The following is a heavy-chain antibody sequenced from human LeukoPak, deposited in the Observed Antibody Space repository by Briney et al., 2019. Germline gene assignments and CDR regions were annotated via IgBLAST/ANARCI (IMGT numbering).Heavy chain of an antibody. V-gene: IGHV3-23*01. J-gene: IGHJ4*02. CDR3: AKGRYSSSWYLGQYYFDY. Sequence: GGSLRLSCAASGFTFSSYAMSWVRQAPGKGLEWVSAISGSGGSTYYADSVKGRFTIPRDNSKNTLYLQMNSLRAEDTAVYYCAKGRYSSSWYLGQYYFDYWGQGTLVAVSS. D-gene: IGHD6-13*01. CDR1: GFTFSSYA. CDR2: ISGSGGST.